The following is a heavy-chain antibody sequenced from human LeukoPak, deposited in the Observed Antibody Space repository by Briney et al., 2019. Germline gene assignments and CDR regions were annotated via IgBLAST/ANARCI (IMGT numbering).Heavy chain of an antibody. V-gene: IGHV3-15*01. CDR1: GFTFDDYG. CDR2: IKSKTDGGTT. Sequence: GGSLRLSCAASGFTFDDYGMSWVRQAPGKGLEWVGRIKSKTDGGTTDYAAPVKGRFTISRDDSKNTLYLQMNSLKTEDTAVYYCTTLTYYYDSSGYYSWGQGTLVTVSS. J-gene: IGHJ4*02. CDR3: TTLTYYYDSSGYYS. D-gene: IGHD3-22*01.